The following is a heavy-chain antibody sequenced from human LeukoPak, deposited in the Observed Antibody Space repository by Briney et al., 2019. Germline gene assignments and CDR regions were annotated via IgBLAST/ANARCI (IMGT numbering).Heavy chain of an antibody. CDR3: AIMHPYYDGSGYWVQ. CDR1: GFTFSSYA. Sequence: GGSLRLSRAASGFTFSSYAMSWVRQAPGKGLEWVSGVSTSGGSSSYADSVKGRFTISRDNPRNTLYMQMNSLRAEDTALYYCAIMHPYYDGSGYWVQWGQGTLVTVSS. V-gene: IGHV3-23*01. CDR2: VSTSGGSS. J-gene: IGHJ4*02. D-gene: IGHD3-22*01.